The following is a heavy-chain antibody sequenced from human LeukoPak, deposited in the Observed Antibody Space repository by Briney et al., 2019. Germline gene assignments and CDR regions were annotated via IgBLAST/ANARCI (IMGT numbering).Heavy chain of an antibody. D-gene: IGHD3-10*01. Sequence: PGGSLRISCAASGFTVSSNYMSWVRQAPGKGLEWVSVIYSGGSTYYADSVKGRFTISRDNSKNTLYLQMNSLRAEDTAVYYCARGPPMVRGVIKDDAFDIWGQGTMVTVSS. CDR2: IYSGGST. CDR1: GFTVSSNY. V-gene: IGHV3-53*01. CDR3: ARGPPMVRGVIKDDAFDI. J-gene: IGHJ3*02.